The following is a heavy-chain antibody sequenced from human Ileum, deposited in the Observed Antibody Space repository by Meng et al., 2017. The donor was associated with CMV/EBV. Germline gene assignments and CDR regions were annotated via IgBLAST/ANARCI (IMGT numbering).Heavy chain of an antibody. V-gene: IGHV2-5*02. CDR1: GFSPSTSGEG. D-gene: IGHD1-26*01. Sequence: QITLKESGPTLVNHPQTLTLPCSFSGFSPSTSGEGVGWIRQPPGKALEWLALIYRGDDKRYSPSLNSRLTIAKDTSKNEVVLTLTNMGPIDTGTYYCAHFVGGYYPSRPDYWGQGTLVTVSS. CDR2: IYRGDDK. J-gene: IGHJ4*02. CDR3: AHFVGGYYPSRPDY.